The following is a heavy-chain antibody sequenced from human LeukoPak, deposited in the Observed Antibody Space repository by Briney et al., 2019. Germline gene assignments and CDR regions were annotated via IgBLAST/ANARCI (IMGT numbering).Heavy chain of an antibody. CDR1: GGTFSSYA. J-gene: IGHJ4*02. CDR3: ARDRDGTAYYPLDF. CDR2: IIPIFGTA. D-gene: IGHD3-22*01. Sequence: ASVKVSCKASGGTFSSYAISWVRQAPGQGFEWMGGIIPIFGTANYAQKFQGRVTITADESTSTAYMELSSLRSEDTAVYYCARDRDGTAYYPLDFRGQGTLVTVSS. V-gene: IGHV1-69*13.